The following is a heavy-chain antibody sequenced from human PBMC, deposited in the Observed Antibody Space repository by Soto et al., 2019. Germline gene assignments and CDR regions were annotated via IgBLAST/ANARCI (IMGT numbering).Heavy chain of an antibody. CDR3: ARGLGNSGIRGGPDYYYGMDV. CDR1: GGSFSGYY. CDR2: INHSGST. Sequence: SETLSLTCAVYGGSFSGYYWSWIRQPPGKGLEWIGEINHSGSTNYNPSLKSRVTISVDTSKNQFSLKLSSVTAADTAVYYCARGLGNSGIRGGPDYYYGMDVWGQGTTVTVSS. V-gene: IGHV4-34*01. D-gene: IGHD1-26*01. J-gene: IGHJ6*02.